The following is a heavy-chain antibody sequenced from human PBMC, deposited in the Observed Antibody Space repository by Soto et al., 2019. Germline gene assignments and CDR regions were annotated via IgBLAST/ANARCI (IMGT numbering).Heavy chain of an antibody. V-gene: IGHV3-30-3*01. CDR1: GFTFSSYA. J-gene: IGHJ4*02. CDR2: ISYDGSNK. CDR3: ARGQTH. Sequence: GGSLRLSCAASGFTFSSYAMHWVRQAPGKGLEWVAVISYDGSNKYYADSVKGRFTISRDNSKNTLYLQMNSLRAEDTAVYYCARGQTHWGQGTLVTVSS.